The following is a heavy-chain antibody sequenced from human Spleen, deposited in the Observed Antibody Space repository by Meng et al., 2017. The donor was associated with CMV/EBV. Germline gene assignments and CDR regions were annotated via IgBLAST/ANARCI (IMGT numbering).Heavy chain of an antibody. CDR3: ASYYDSSGLYYNYGMDV. CDR1: GGSISSYY. D-gene: IGHD3-22*01. V-gene: IGHV4-59*12. J-gene: IGHJ6*02. Sequence: SETLSLTCTVSGGSISSYYWSWIRQPPGKGLEWIGYIYYSGSTNYNPSLKSRVTISMDTSKNQFSLKLSSVTAADTAVYYCASYYDSSGLYYNYGMDVWGQGTTVTVSS. CDR2: IYYSGST.